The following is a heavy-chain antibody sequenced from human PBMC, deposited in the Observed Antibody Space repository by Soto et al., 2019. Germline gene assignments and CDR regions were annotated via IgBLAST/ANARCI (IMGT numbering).Heavy chain of an antibody. J-gene: IGHJ6*02. V-gene: IGHV4-39*07. D-gene: IGHD6-13*01. CDR1: GGSISSSSYY. CDR3: ARAIAAAAQNGVYYYYYGMDV. CDR2: IYYSGST. Sequence: SETLSLTCTVSGGSISSSSYYWGWIRQPPGKGLEWIGSIYYSGSTYYNPSLKSRVTISVDTSKNQFSLKLSSVTAADTAVYYCARAIAAAAQNGVYYYYYGMDVWGQGTTVTVSS.